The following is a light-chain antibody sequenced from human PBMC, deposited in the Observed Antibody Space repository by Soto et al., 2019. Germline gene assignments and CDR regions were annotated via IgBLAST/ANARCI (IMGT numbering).Light chain of an antibody. CDR3: QSYDSSLSGHWV. J-gene: IGLJ3*02. CDR1: SSNIGAGYD. CDR2: GNS. V-gene: IGLV1-40*01. Sequence: VLTQPPSVSGAPGQRVTISCTGSSSNIGAGYDVHWYQQLPGTAPKLLIYGNSNRPSGVPDRFSGSKSGTSASLAITGLQAEDEADYYCQSYDSSLSGHWVFGGGTKLTVL.